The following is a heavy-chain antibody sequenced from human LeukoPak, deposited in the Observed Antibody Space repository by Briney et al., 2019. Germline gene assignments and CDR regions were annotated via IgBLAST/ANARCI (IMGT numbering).Heavy chain of an antibody. V-gene: IGHV4-4*07. CDR1: GDSISSYY. Sequence: PSETLSLTCTVSGDSISSYYWSWIRQPAGKGLEWIGRIYTSGSTNYNPSLKSRVTISVDKSKNQFYLKLGSVTAADTAVYYCARDGIAAAAEGWFDPWGQGTLVTVSS. J-gene: IGHJ5*02. CDR2: IYTSGST. D-gene: IGHD6-13*01. CDR3: ARDGIAAAAEGWFDP.